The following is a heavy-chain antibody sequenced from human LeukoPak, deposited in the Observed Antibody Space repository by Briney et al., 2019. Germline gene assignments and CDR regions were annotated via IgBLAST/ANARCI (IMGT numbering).Heavy chain of an antibody. CDR1: GGTFSSYA. J-gene: IGHJ4*02. D-gene: IGHD2-2*01. CDR3: ASTLDVVVPAAMGGPFDY. V-gene: IGHV1-69*13. CDR2: IIPIFGTA. Sequence: SVQVSCKASGGTFSSYAISWVRQAPGQGLEWMGGIIPIFGTANYAQKFQGRVTITADESTSTAYMELSSLRSEDTAVYYCASTLDVVVPAAMGGPFDYWGQGTLVTVSS.